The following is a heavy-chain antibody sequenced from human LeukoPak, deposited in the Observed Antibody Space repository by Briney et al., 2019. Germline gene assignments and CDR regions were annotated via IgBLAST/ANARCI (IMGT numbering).Heavy chain of an antibody. CDR1: GYTFTTYS. V-gene: IGHV1-18*01. Sequence: GASVKVSCKASGYTFTTYSISWVRQAPGQGLEWMGWISAYNGKTNFAQKFQGRITMSTDTSTSTAYMELRSLRSDDTAVYCCARDGVWGNSFTDYWGQGTLVTVSS. D-gene: IGHD3-16*01. CDR3: ARDGVWGNSFTDY. CDR2: ISAYNGKT. J-gene: IGHJ4*02.